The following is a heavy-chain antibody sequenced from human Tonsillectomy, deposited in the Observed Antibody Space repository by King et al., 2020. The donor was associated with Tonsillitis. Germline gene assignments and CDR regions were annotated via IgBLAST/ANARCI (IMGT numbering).Heavy chain of an antibody. D-gene: IGHD6-19*01. V-gene: IGHV3-20*04. Sequence: VQLVESGGGVVRPGGSLRLSCAAAGFTFGHYGMSWVRQVPGKGLEWVSGINWNGGEIGYADAVKGRFTISRDNAKNSLYLQMNSLRAEDTALYYCAKNPWDSSGWDWGQGTLVTVSS. J-gene: IGHJ4*02. CDR1: GFTFGHYG. CDR2: INWNGGEI. CDR3: AKNPWDSSGWD.